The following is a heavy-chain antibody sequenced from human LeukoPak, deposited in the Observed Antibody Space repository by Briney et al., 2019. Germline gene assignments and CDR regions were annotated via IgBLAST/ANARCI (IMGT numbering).Heavy chain of an antibody. CDR1: GGTFSSYA. CDR3: ASGWDIVVVPAGPGYYYGMDV. CDR2: VIPILGTA. V-gene: IGHV1-69*13. Sequence: EASVKVSCKASGGTFSSYAISWVRQAPGQGLEWMGGVIPILGTANYAQKFQGRVTITADESTSTAYMELSSLRSEDTAVYYCASGWDIVVVPAGPGYYYGMDVWGQGTTVTVSS. J-gene: IGHJ6*02. D-gene: IGHD2-2*01.